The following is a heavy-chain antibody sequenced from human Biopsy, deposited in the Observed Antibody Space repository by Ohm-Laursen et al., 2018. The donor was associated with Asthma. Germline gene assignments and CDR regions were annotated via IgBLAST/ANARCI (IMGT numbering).Heavy chain of an antibody. Sequence: SLRLSCSATGYTFSRYSIHWVRQAPGKGLEWVAVISYDGSNKYYADSVKGRFTISRDNSKNTLFLQMNSLRDEDTAVYYCARGYCRDDACYSPPDYWGQGTLVTVSS. CDR1: GYTFSRYS. D-gene: IGHD2-15*01. CDR2: ISYDGSNK. J-gene: IGHJ4*02. CDR3: ARGYCRDDACYSPPDY. V-gene: IGHV3-30*12.